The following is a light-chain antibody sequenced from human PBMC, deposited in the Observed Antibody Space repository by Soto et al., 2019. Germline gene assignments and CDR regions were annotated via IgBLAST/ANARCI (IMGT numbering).Light chain of an antibody. Sequence: EIVLTRSPATLSLSPGERATLSCRASQRLSSYLAWYQQKPGQAPRLLIYDASNRATGIPARFSGSGSGTDFTLTISSLEPEDFAVYYCQQRSNWPPWTFGQGTKVEIK. CDR3: QQRSNWPPWT. CDR1: QRLSSY. CDR2: DAS. V-gene: IGKV3-11*01. J-gene: IGKJ1*01.